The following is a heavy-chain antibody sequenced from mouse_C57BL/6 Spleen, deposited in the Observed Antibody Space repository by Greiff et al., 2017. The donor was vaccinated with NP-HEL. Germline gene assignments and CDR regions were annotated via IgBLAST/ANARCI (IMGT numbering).Heavy chain of an antibody. CDR3: ARPLYSYAMDY. CDR2: INPSTGGT. Sequence: EVQLQQSGPELVKPGASVKISCKASGYSFTGYYMNWVKQSPEKSLEWIGEINPSTGGTTYNQKFKAKATLTVDKSSSTAYMQLKSLTSEDSAVYYCARPLYSYAMDYWGQGTSVTVSS. V-gene: IGHV1-42*01. CDR1: GYSFTGYY. J-gene: IGHJ4*01. D-gene: IGHD1-1*01.